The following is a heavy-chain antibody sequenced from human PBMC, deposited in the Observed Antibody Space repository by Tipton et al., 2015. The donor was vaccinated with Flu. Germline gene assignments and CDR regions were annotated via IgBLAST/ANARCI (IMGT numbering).Heavy chain of an antibody. D-gene: IGHD5-18*01. CDR1: GGSISSGGYY. Sequence: TLSLTCTVSGGSISSGGYYWSWIRQHPGKGLEWIGYIYYSGSTYYNPSLKSRVTISVDTSKSQFSLKLSSVTAADTAVYYCARETGWGYSYASHGPHFDIWGQGTMVTVSS. J-gene: IGHJ3*02. CDR2: IYYSGST. CDR3: ARETGWGYSYASHGPHFDI. V-gene: IGHV4-31*03.